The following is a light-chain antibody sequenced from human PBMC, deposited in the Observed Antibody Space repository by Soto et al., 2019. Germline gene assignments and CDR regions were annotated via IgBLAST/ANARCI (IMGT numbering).Light chain of an antibody. CDR3: QQANSFPYT. Sequence: DIPMTQSPSSVSASVGDRVTITCRASQGINNWLAWYQEKPGKAPKLLIYAASNLQSGVPSRFSGSGSGTDFTLTISSLQPEDFATYYGQQANSFPYTFGQGTKLVIK. CDR1: QGINNW. V-gene: IGKV1-12*01. J-gene: IGKJ2*01. CDR2: AAS.